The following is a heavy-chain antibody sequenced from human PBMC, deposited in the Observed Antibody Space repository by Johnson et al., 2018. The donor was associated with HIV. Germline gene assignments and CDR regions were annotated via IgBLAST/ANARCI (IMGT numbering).Heavy chain of an antibody. J-gene: IGHJ3*02. CDR3: ARATYYYDTSGYLIRPRAFDI. D-gene: IGHD3-22*01. CDR2: INWSGGGT. Sequence: VQLVESGGGVVQPGRSLRLSCAASGFKFYEYDVRWVRQVPGKGLEWVSGINWSGGGTTYADSVKGRFTVSSDNAKNSLYLQMNSLRAEDTALYHCARATYYYDTSGYLIRPRAFDIWGQGTVVTVSS. CDR1: GFKFYEYD. V-gene: IGHV3-20*01.